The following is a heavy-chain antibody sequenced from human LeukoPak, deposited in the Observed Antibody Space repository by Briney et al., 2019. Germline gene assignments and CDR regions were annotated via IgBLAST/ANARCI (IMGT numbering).Heavy chain of an antibody. CDR3: ARVPNFWSGYYSYWYFDL. Sequence: SVKVSCKASGGTFSSYAISWVRQAPGQGLEWMGGIIPIFGTANYAQKLQDRVTITADASTSTAYMELSSLRSEDTAVYYCARVPNFWSGYYSYWYFDLWGRGTLVTVSS. CDR2: IIPIFGTA. D-gene: IGHD3-3*01. V-gene: IGHV1-69*13. J-gene: IGHJ2*01. CDR1: GGTFSSYA.